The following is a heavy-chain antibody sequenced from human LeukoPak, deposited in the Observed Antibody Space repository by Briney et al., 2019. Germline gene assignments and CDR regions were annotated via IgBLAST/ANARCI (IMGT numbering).Heavy chain of an antibody. V-gene: IGHV3-15*01. Sequence: GGSLRLSCGASGFTFRSYAMHWVRQAPGRGLEWVGRIKSKGAGGTIEYAAPVKGRFTISRDDSKNTLYLQMNSLKTEDTAVYYCTTEYYGGYKYWGQGTLVTVSS. CDR1: GFTFRSYA. D-gene: IGHD4-17*01. CDR3: TTEYYGGYKY. CDR2: IKSKGAGGTI. J-gene: IGHJ4*02.